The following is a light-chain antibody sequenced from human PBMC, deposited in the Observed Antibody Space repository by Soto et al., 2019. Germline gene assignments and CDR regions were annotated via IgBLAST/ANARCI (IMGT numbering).Light chain of an antibody. CDR1: QDVSIF. CDR2: DAS. CDR3: QQRSTCVDT. V-gene: IGKV3-11*01. Sequence: EILLAQSPATLSLSPGERATLSCKASQDVSIFLAWYQQKPGQAPGLLIHDASIRATGVPARFSGSGSRIDFTLTITSLEHEDFAIFYCQQRSTCVDTFVQGTKLEV. J-gene: IGKJ2*01.